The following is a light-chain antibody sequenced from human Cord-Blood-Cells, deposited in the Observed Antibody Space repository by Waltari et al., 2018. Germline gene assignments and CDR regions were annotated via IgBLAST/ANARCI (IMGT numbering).Light chain of an antibody. CDR1: SSDVGSYNL. CDR2: EGS. J-gene: IGLJ3*02. V-gene: IGLV2-23*01. Sequence: QSALTQPASVSGSPGQSITISCTGTSSDVGSYNLVSWYQQNPGKAPKRMIYEGSKRPSGVSNRFSGSKSGNTASLTTSGLQAEDEADYYCCSYAGSRVFGGGTKLTVL. CDR3: CSYAGSRV.